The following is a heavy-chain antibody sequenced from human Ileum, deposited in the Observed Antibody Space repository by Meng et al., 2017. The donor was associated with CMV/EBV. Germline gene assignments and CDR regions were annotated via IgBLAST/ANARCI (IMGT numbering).Heavy chain of an antibody. J-gene: IGHJ4*02. CDR1: GDSITSGDYY. D-gene: IGHD5-12*01. Sequence: SETLSLTCSVSGDSITSGDYYWSWIRQPPGKGLEWIGYIYSSGTAYYNPSLKTAIPIDTSKNQFSLRLTSVTAADTAVYYCAREGGYDRRYFDYWGQGILVTVSS. CDR2: IYSSGTA. V-gene: IGHV4-30-4*08. CDR3: AREGGYDRRYFDY.